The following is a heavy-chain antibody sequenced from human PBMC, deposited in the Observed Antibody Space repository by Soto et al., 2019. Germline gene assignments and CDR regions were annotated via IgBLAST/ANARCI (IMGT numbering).Heavy chain of an antibody. V-gene: IGHV4-34*01. CDR2: INHSGTT. Sequence: KASETLSLTCAVYGGSVSGFYWNWIRQPPGKGLEWIGDINHSGTTNYNPSLKSRLTISVDTSKNQFSLKLTSVTAADTAVYYCARDSSGYKRFDYWGQGTLVTVSS. CDR3: ARDSSGYKRFDY. D-gene: IGHD3-22*01. J-gene: IGHJ4*02. CDR1: GGSVSGFY.